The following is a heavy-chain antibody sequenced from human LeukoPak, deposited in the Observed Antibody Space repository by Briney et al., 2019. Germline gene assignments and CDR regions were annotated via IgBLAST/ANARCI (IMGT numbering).Heavy chain of an antibody. V-gene: IGHV3-48*04. CDR2: ISSRGDTI. J-gene: IGHJ4*02. Sequence: PGGSLRLSCAVSGFTFSDNWMNWVRQAPGKGLEWVSYISSRGDTIYYADSMKGRFTISRDNAKNSLYLQMSSLSAEDTAVYYCATSAMVKIALDYWGQGTLVTVSS. D-gene: IGHD5-18*01. CDR1: GFTFSDNW. CDR3: ATSAMVKIALDY.